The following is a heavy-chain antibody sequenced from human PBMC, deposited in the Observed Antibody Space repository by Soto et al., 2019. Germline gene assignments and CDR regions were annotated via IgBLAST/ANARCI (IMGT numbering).Heavy chain of an antibody. V-gene: IGHV3-23*01. J-gene: IGHJ3*02. D-gene: IGHD4-17*01. CDR1: GFNFSTYP. CDR2: LTASGDST. Sequence: TGGSLRRSRAASGFNFSTYPMNWVRQAPGKGLEWVSALTASGDSTYYADSVKGRFTISRDNSMNALYLRMNSLRIEDTDVYYCAHPREYGVFDAYDIWGQGTMVTVSS. CDR3: AHPREYGVFDAYDI.